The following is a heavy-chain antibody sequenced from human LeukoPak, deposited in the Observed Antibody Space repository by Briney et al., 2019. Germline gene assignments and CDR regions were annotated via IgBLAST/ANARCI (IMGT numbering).Heavy chain of an antibody. Sequence: AGGSLRLSCAASGFTFSHYEMNWVRHAPGKGLEWLSYISTSGGTTYYADSVKGRFTVSRDNAKNSQYLQMNSLRAEDTAVYYCARVVDYYGSGNYYFDYWGQGTLVTVSS. D-gene: IGHD3-10*01. V-gene: IGHV3-48*03. CDR3: ARVVDYYGSGNYYFDY. CDR2: ISTSGGTT. J-gene: IGHJ4*02. CDR1: GFTFSHYE.